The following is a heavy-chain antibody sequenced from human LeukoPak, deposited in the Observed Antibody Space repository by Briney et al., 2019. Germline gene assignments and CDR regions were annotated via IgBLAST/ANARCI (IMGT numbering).Heavy chain of an antibody. CDR3: VLGSGGSSDI. CDR1: GGXISSYY. Sequence: SETLSLTCTVSGGXISSYYCSWIRQPPGKGLEWIGYIYYSGSTNYNPSLKSRVTISVDTSKNQFSLKLSSVTAADTAVYYCVLGSGGSSDIWGQGTMVTVSS. J-gene: IGHJ3*02. D-gene: IGHD2-15*01. CDR2: IYYSGST. V-gene: IGHV4-59*01.